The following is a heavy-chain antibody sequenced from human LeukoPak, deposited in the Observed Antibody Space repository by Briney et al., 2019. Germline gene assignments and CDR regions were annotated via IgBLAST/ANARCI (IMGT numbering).Heavy chain of an antibody. CDR3: ARDHRVGGS. CDR1: GFTVISNY. D-gene: IGHD3-16*01. J-gene: IGHJ4*02. CDR2: IYSDRTT. V-gene: IGHV3-53*01. Sequence: GVSLRLFCAASGFTVISNYMSWVRQAPGEGLWWVLVIYSDRTTFNADSVKGRFTISRDISKNTLYLQMNSLRVEDTAVYYCARDHRVGGSWGQGTLVTVSS.